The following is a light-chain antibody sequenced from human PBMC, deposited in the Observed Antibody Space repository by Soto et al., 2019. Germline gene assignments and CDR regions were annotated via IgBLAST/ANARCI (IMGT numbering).Light chain of an antibody. CDR1: QSVSSNY. J-gene: IGKJ2*01. V-gene: IGKV3-20*01. Sequence: EIVMTQSPATLSLSPGERATLSCRASQSVSSNYLAWYQQKPGQAPRLLIYGASTRATGIPDRFSGSGSGTDVTLTISRLEPEDFAVYYCQQYGSSSYTFGQGTRLEIK. CDR3: QQYGSSSYT. CDR2: GAS.